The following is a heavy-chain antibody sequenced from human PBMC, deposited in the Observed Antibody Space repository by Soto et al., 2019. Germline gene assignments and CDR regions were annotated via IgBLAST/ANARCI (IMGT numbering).Heavy chain of an antibody. CDR1: GYSFTSYW. CDR2: IYPGDSDT. V-gene: IGHV5-51*01. J-gene: IGHJ6*02. Sequence: GESLKISCKGSGYSFTSYWIGWVRQMPGKGLEWMGIIYPGDSDTRYSPSFQGQVTISADKSISTAYLQWSSLKASDTAMYYCARPPAMAPYYYYYGMDVWGQGTTVTVSS. D-gene: IGHD2-2*01. CDR3: ARPPAMAPYYYYYGMDV.